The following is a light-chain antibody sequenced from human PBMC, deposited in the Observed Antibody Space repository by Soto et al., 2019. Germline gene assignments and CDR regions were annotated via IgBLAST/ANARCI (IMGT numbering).Light chain of an antibody. CDR2: GAS. CDR1: QSISSSY. V-gene: IGKV3-20*01. J-gene: IGKJ1*01. CDR3: QQYGSSPRT. Sequence: EIVLTHSPGTLSLSPGERATLSCRASQSISSSYLAWYQQRPGQAPWLLIYGASSRATGIPDRFSGSGSGTDFTLTISRLEPEDFAVYYCQQYGSSPRTFGQGTKVEIK.